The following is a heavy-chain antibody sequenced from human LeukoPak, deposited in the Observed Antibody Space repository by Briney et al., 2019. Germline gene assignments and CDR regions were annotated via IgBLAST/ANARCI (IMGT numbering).Heavy chain of an antibody. CDR1: GFTFSSYE. D-gene: IGHD5-12*01. CDR2: ISSSGSTI. J-gene: IGHJ5*02. CDR3: AKEQRGYSGYMVGSCFDP. V-gene: IGHV3-48*03. Sequence: PGGSLRLSCAASGFTFSSYEMNWVRQAPGKGLEWVSYISSSGSTIYYADSVKGRFTISRDNSKKTLYLQMNSLRAEDTALYYCAKEQRGYSGYMVGSCFDPWGQGTLVTVSS.